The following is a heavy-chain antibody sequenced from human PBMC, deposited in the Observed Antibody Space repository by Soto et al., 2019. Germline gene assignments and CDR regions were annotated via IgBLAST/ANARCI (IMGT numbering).Heavy chain of an antibody. V-gene: IGHV3-33*01. J-gene: IGHJ3*02. Sequence: LRLSCAASGFTFSSYGMHWVRQAPGKGLEWVAVTWYDGSNKYYADSVKGRFTISRDNSKNTLYLQMNSLRAEDTAVYYCARDDPLIAFDIWGQGTMVTV. CDR1: GFTFSSYG. CDR2: TWYDGSNK. CDR3: ARDDPLIAFDI.